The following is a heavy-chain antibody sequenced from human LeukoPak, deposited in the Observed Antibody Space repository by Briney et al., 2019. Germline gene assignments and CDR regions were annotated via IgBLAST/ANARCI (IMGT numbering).Heavy chain of an antibody. CDR2: IWYDSIYK. Sequence: GGSLRLSCATSGFTFKNHGMHWVRQSPGKGLEWVAVIWYDSIYKFYGDSVKGRFSISRDDSKDILYLQMNSLRAEDTAVYYCAREGLGIGAAFDIWGQGTMVTVSS. CDR3: AREGLGIGAAFDI. V-gene: IGHV3-33*01. J-gene: IGHJ3*02. D-gene: IGHD7-27*01. CDR1: GFTFKNHG.